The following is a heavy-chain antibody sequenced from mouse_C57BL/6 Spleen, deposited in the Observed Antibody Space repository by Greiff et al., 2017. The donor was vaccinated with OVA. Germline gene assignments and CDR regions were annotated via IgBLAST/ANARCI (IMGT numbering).Heavy chain of an antibody. D-gene: IGHD1-2*01. CDR3: ARVGWHYFDY. CDR2: IYPGDGDT. V-gene: IGHV1-82*01. CDR1: GYAFSSSW. Sequence: VKLVESGPELVKPGASVKISCKASGYAFSSSWMNWVKQRPGKGLEWIGRIYPGDGDTNYNGKFKGKATLTADKSSSAAYMQLSSLTSEDSAVYFCARVGWHYFDYWGQGTTLTVSS. J-gene: IGHJ2*01.